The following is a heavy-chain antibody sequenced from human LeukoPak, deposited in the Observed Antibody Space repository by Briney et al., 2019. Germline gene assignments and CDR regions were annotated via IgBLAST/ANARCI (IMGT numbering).Heavy chain of an antibody. V-gene: IGHV1-18*01. CDR3: AREPLGYCSSTSCSHIGELGFDP. CDR2: ISAYKGNT. J-gene: IGHJ5*02. CDR1: GYTFTSYG. D-gene: IGHD2-2*01. Sequence: ASVKVSCKASGYTFTSYGICWVRQAPGQGLWWMGWISAYKGNTNYAQKLQGRVTMTTDTSTSTAYMELRSLRSADTAVYYCAREPLGYCSSTSCSHIGELGFDPWGQGTLVTVSS.